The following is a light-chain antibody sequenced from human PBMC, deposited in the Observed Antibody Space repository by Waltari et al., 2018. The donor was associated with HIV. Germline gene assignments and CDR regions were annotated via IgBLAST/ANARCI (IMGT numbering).Light chain of an antibody. V-gene: IGKV3-20*01. CDR3: QQYGSSPPEGT. CDR2: GAS. J-gene: IGKJ1*01. Sequence: EIVLPQSPGTLSLSPGERATLSCRASQSVSSSYLAWYQQKPGQAPRLLIYGASSRATGIPDRFSGSGSGTDFTLTISRLEPEDFAVYYCQQYGSSPPEGTFGQGTKVEIK. CDR1: QSVSSSY.